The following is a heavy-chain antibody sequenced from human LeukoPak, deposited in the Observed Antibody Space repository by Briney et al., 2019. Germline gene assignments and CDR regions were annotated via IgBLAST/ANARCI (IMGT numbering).Heavy chain of an antibody. Sequence: GGSLRLSCAASGFTFSSYAMHWVRQAPGKGLEWVAVISYDGSNKYCADSVKGRFTISRDNSKNTLYLQMNSLRAEDTAVYYCARGGYSSSWYEFGYYGMDVWGQGTTVTVSS. J-gene: IGHJ6*02. CDR1: GFTFSSYA. CDR3: ARGGYSSSWYEFGYYGMDV. V-gene: IGHV3-30-3*01. CDR2: ISYDGSNK. D-gene: IGHD6-13*01.